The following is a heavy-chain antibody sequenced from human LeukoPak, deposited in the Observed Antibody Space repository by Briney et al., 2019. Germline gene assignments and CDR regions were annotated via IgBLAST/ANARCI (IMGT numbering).Heavy chain of an antibody. CDR3: ARRTGTPYYYYGMDV. CDR1: GGSIRSYY. Sequence: SGTLSLTCTVSGGSIRSYYWTWIRQPPGKGLEWIGDIYYSGSTDYNPSLESRVTISLDMSKNQISLNLSSVTAADTAMYFCARRTGTPYYYYGMDVWGQGTTVTVPS. V-gene: IGHV4-59*08. J-gene: IGHJ6*02. D-gene: IGHD3/OR15-3a*01. CDR2: IYYSGST.